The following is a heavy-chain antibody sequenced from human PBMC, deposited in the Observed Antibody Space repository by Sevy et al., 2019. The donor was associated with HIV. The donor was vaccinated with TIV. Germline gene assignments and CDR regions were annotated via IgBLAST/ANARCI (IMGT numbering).Heavy chain of an antibody. Sequence: GGSLRLSCAVSGFTFDDYAMHWVRQAPGKGLEWVSLISWDGGSTYYADSVKGRFTISRDNSKNSLYLQMNSLRAEVTALYYCAQPDRIAVAGDYYYSGMDVWGQGTTVTVSS. CDR1: GFTFDDYA. V-gene: IGHV3-43D*03. J-gene: IGHJ6*02. D-gene: IGHD6-13*01. CDR3: AQPDRIAVAGDYYYSGMDV. CDR2: ISWDGGST.